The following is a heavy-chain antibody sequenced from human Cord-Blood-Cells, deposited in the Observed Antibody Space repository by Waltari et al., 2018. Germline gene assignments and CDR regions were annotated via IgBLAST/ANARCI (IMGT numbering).Heavy chain of an antibody. Sequence: QLQLQESGPGLVKPSETLSLTCTVSGGSISSSSYYWGWIRQPPGKGLEWIGSIYYSGSTYYNPSLTSRVTISVDTSKNQFSLKLSSVTAADTAVYYCASITSAAGLWYFDLWGRGTLVTVSS. CDR3: ASITSAAGLWYFDL. V-gene: IGHV4-39*01. D-gene: IGHD6-13*01. CDR2: IYYSGST. J-gene: IGHJ2*01. CDR1: GGSISSSSYY.